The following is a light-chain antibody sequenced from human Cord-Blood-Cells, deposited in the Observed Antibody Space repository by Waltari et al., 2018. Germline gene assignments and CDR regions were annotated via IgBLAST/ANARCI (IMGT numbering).Light chain of an antibody. CDR1: QSISSY. Sequence: DIQMTQSPSSLSASVGDRVTITCRVSQSISSYLNWYQQKPGKAPKLLIYAASSLQSGIPSSFSGSGSGTDFTLTISSLQPEDFATYYCQQSYSTPRTFGGGTKVEIK. CDR2: AAS. J-gene: IGKJ4*01. V-gene: IGKV1-39*01. CDR3: QQSYSTPRT.